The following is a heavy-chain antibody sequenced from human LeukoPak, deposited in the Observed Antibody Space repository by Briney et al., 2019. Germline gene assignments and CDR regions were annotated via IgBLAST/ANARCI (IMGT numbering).Heavy chain of an antibody. CDR3: ARDRGYSSFDY. CDR1: AFTFSNYW. CDR2: IKEDGSEI. D-gene: IGHD4-23*01. J-gene: IGHJ4*02. V-gene: IGHV3-7*01. Sequence: GGSLRLSCAASAFTFSNYWMSWVRQAPGKGPEWVANIKEDGSEINYVDSVKGRFTISRDNAKNSLYLQMNSLTVDDTAVYYCARDRGYSSFDYWGQGTLVTVSS.